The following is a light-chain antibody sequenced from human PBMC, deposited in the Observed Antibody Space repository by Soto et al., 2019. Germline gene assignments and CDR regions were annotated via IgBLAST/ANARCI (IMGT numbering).Light chain of an antibody. CDR3: SSDTSSSTVV. CDR2: EVS. CDR1: SSDVGGYNY. Sequence: QSALTQPASVSGSPGQSITISCTGTSSDVGGYNYVSWYQQHPGKAPKLMIYEVSNRPSGVSSRFSGSKSGNTASRTISGLQAEDEAYYYCSSDTSSSTVVFGGGTKLTVL. J-gene: IGLJ2*01. V-gene: IGLV2-14*01.